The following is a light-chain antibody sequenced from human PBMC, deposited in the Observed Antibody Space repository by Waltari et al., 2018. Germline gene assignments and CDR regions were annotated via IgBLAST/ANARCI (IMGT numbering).Light chain of an antibody. CDR1: QSIFYSSNNKNY. J-gene: IGKJ4*01. V-gene: IGKV4-1*01. Sequence: DIVMTQSPDSLAVSLGERANINCKSSQSIFYSSNNKNYLAWYQQKPGQPPKLLIYCASTRESGVPDRFSGSGSGTDFTLTISSLQAEDVALYFCQQYFATPLTFGGGTKVETK. CDR2: CAS. CDR3: QQYFATPLT.